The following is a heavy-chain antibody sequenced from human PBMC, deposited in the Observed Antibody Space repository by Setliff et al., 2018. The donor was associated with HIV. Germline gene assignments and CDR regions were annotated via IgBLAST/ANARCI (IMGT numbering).Heavy chain of an antibody. CDR2: IIPIFGTK. Sequence: SVKVSCKASGGTFSSYAISWVRQAPGQGLEWMGGIIPIFGTKNYAQKFQGRVTITTDESTSTAYMELSSLRSEDTAVYYCARALGWGVTTHWFDPWGQGTLVTVSS. J-gene: IGHJ5*02. D-gene: IGHD4-17*01. CDR1: GGTFSSYA. CDR3: ARALGWGVTTHWFDP. V-gene: IGHV1-69*05.